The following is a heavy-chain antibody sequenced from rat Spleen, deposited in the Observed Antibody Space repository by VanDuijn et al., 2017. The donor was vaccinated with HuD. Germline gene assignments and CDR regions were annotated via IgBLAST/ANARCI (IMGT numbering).Heavy chain of an antibody. Sequence: EVQLVESGGGLVQPGRSLKLSCAASGFTFSDYNMAWVRQAPKKGLEWVATISYKGGSTYYRDSVKGRFPISRDNRKSTLYLQMDSLRSEDTATYYCTSRDYWGQGVMVTVSS. V-gene: IGHV5-7*01. CDR1: GFTFSDYN. J-gene: IGHJ2*01. CDR3: TSRDY. CDR2: ISYKGGST.